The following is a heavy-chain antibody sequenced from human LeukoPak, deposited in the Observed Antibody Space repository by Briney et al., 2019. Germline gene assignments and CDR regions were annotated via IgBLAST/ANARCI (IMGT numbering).Heavy chain of an antibody. D-gene: IGHD2-21*02. V-gene: IGHV3-33*01. CDR1: GFTFRSYG. J-gene: IGHJ4*02. Sequence: GGSLRHSCAPSGFTFRSYGMHWVRPAPGKGLEWWAVIWYDGSNKYYADSVKVRFTISRDNSKNTLYLQMNSLRAEDTAVYYCARDEAYCGGDCYPLYWGQGTLVTVSS. CDR2: IWYDGSNK. CDR3: ARDEAYCGGDCYPLY.